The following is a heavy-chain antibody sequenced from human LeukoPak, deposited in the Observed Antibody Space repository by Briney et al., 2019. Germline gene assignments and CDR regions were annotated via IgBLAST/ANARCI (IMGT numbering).Heavy chain of an antibody. J-gene: IGHJ4*02. V-gene: IGHV3-30-3*01. CDR1: GFTFRSYA. CDR2: ISNDGSSE. D-gene: IGHD1-26*01. CDR3: ARSGYSGRFPAYFDY. Sequence: PGRSLRLSCAASGFTFRSYAMHWVRQAPGKGLEWVAVISNDGSSEYYGDSVKGRFTISRDNSKETLYLQMNSLGAEDTAVYYCARSGYSGRFPAYFDYWGQETLVTVSS.